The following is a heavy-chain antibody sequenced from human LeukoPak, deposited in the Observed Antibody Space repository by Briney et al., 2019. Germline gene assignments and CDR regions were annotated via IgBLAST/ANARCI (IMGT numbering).Heavy chain of an antibody. CDR2: IYYSGST. D-gene: IGHD1-26*01. J-gene: IGHJ3*02. Sequence: SETLSLTCTVSGGSISSSSYYWGWIRQPPGKGLEWIGSIYYSGSTYYNPSLKSRVTISVDTSKNQFSLKLSSVTAADTAVYYCARAIVGATKAFDIWGQGTMVTVSS. V-gene: IGHV4-39*07. CDR3: ARAIVGATKAFDI. CDR1: GGSISSSSYY.